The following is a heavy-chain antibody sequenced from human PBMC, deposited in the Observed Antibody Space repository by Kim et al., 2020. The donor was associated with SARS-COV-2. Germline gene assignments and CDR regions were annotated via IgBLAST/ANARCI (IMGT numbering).Heavy chain of an antibody. Sequence: GGSLRLSCAASGFTFSTYAMSWVRQAPGKGLEWVSAISGDSRNTHYADSVKGRFTISRDNSKNTLYLQMNSLRAEDTAVYYCGSKKDGGFSSGWYDYWGQGTLVTVSS. V-gene: IGHV3-23*01. CDR3: GSKKDGGFSSGWYDY. CDR2: ISGDSRNT. D-gene: IGHD6-19*01. J-gene: IGHJ4*02. CDR1: GFTFSTYA.